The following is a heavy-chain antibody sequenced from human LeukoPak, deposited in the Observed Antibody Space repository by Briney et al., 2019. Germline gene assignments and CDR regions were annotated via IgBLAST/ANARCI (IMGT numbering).Heavy chain of an antibody. D-gene: IGHD3-10*01. V-gene: IGHV1-18*01. Sequence: ASVKVSCKASGYTFTGYGISWVRQVPGQGLEWMGWISAYNGNTNYAQKLQGRVTMTTDTSTSTAYMELRSLRSDDTAVYYCARGGHSVGSDAFDIWGQGTMVTVSS. CDR3: ARGGHSVGSDAFDI. CDR1: GYTFTGYG. CDR2: ISAYNGNT. J-gene: IGHJ3*02.